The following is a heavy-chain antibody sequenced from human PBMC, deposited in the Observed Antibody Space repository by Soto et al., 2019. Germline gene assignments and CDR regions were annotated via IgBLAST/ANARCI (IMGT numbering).Heavy chain of an antibody. CDR3: VRSAAGLNNWFAP. Sequence: SETLSLTCTVSGGSVSSGSYYWSWIRQPPGKGLEWIAYIYYSGSTNYNPSLKSRVTISVDTPKNQFSLKLSSVTAADTAVYYCVRSAAGLNNWFAPWGQGTLVTVSS. CDR1: GGSVSSGSYY. J-gene: IGHJ5*02. D-gene: IGHD6-13*01. V-gene: IGHV4-61*01. CDR2: IYYSGST.